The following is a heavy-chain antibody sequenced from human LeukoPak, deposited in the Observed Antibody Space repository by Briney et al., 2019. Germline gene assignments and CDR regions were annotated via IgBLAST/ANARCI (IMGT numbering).Heavy chain of an antibody. CDR2: INHSGST. CDR1: GGSFSGYY. D-gene: IGHD3-9*01. Sequence: SETLSLTCAVYGGSFSGYYWSWIRQPQGKGLEWIGKINHSGSTNYNPSLKSRVTISVDTSKNQFSLKLSSVTAADTAVYYCARVPPDYDILTGHYYYYMDVWGKGTTVTVSS. J-gene: IGHJ6*03. V-gene: IGHV4-34*01. CDR3: ARVPPDYDILTGHYYYYMDV.